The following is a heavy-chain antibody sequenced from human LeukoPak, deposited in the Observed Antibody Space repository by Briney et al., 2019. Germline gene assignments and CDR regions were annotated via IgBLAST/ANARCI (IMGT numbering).Heavy chain of an antibody. J-gene: IGHJ6*02. Sequence: SETLSLTCTVSGGSISSGGYYWSWIRQHPGKGLEWIGYIYYSGSTYYNPSLKSRVTISVDTSMNQFSLKLSSVTAADTAVYYCARDRGRTYCSGGSCYSGDYYYGMDVWGQGTTVTVSS. D-gene: IGHD2-15*01. CDR3: ARDRGRTYCSGGSCYSGDYYYGMDV. CDR2: IYYSGST. CDR1: GGSISSGGYY. V-gene: IGHV4-31*03.